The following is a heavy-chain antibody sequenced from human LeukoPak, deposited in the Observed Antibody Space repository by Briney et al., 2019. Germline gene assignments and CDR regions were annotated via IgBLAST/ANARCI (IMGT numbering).Heavy chain of an antibody. CDR3: AKKELADAYDI. CDR1: GFTFSSYA. J-gene: IGHJ3*02. CDR2: ISGRGSSS. V-gene: IGHV3-23*01. D-gene: IGHD1-1*01. Sequence: GGSLRLSCAASGFTFSSYAMSWVRQAPGKGLEWVSDISGRGSSSYYAGSVVGRFTISRDNSKNTLSLQVHRLRVDDTAAYYCAKKELADAYDIWGQGTMVTVSS.